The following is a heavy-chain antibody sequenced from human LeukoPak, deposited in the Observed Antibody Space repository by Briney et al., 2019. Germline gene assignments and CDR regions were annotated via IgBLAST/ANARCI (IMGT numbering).Heavy chain of an antibody. J-gene: IGHJ4*02. CDR1: GGSISSGSYY. Sequence: SETLSLTCTVSGGSISSGSYYWSWIRQPAGKGLEWIGRIYTSGSTNYNPSLKSRVTISVDTSKNQFSLKLSSVTAADTAVYYCARMEGDWGQGTLVTVSS. CDR3: ARMEGD. D-gene: IGHD1-1*01. CDR2: IYTSGST. V-gene: IGHV4-61*02.